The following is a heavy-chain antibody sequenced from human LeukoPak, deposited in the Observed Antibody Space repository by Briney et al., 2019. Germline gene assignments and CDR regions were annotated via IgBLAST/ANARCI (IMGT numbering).Heavy chain of an antibody. Sequence: GESLQISCKGSGYRFTNHWIGWVRQLPGKGLEWMAIIYAGDSDTTYSPSFQGQVTISVDKSISTAYLQWSSLKASDTAIYYCVTAAHFDYWGQGTLVTVSS. V-gene: IGHV5-51*01. CDR1: GYRFTNHW. CDR3: VTAAHFDY. CDR2: IYAGDSDT. J-gene: IGHJ4*02. D-gene: IGHD6-13*01.